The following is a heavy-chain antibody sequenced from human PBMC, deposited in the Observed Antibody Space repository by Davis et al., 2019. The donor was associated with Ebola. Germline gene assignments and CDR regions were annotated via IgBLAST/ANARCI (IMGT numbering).Heavy chain of an antibody. D-gene: IGHD2-2*01. V-gene: IGHV3-21*01. CDR1: GFTFSSYS. CDR2: ISSSSSYI. Sequence: GESLKISCAASGFTFSSYSMNWVRQAPGKGLEWVSSISSSSSYIYYADSVKGRFTISRDNAKNSLYLQMNSLRAEDTAVYYCASQGYCSSTSCHGGGPWFDPWGQGTLVTVSS. J-gene: IGHJ5*02. CDR3: ASQGYCSSTSCHGGGPWFDP.